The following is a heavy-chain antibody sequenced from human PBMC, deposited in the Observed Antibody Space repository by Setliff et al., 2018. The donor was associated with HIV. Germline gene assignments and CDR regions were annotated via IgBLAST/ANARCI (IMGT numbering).Heavy chain of an antibody. V-gene: IGHV3-21*01. CDR3: ARGWFGELLYYYYGMDV. D-gene: IGHD3-10*01. CDR2: ISSSSSYI. Sequence: PGESLKISCAASGFTFSSYSMNWVRQAPGKGLEWVSSISSSSSYIYYADSVKGRFTISRDNAKNSLYLQMNSLRAGDTAVYYRARGWFGELLYYYYGMDVWGQGTTVTVSS. CDR1: GFTFSSYS. J-gene: IGHJ6*02.